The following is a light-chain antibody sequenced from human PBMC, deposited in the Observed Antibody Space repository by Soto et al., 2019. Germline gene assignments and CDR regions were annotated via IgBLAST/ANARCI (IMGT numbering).Light chain of an antibody. CDR1: QGVLYSSINKNY. Sequence: DIVMSQSPDSLAVSLGERATINCKSSQGVLYSSINKNYLAWYQQKPGQPPKLLIYWASTRESGVPDGFSGSGSGTDFTLTISSLQAEDVAVYYCQQYYSTTPTFGGGTKVEIK. CDR2: WAS. J-gene: IGKJ4*01. CDR3: QQYYSTTPT. V-gene: IGKV4-1*01.